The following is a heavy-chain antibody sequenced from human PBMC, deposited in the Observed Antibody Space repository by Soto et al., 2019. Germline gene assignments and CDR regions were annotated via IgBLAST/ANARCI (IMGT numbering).Heavy chain of an antibody. D-gene: IGHD4-17*01. CDR2: INPKSGGT. J-gene: IGHJ4*02. Sequence: QVQLVQSGAEVKKPGASIKVSCKASGYTFSAYYIHWVRQAPGQGLEWMGWINPKSGGTNNAQKFQGRVTMTSDTSISTASMVLSRLTSDDTAVNYCARDDYGGKSDKFLDYWGQGTLVTVSS. CDR1: GYTFSAYY. V-gene: IGHV1-2*02. CDR3: ARDDYGGKSDKFLDY.